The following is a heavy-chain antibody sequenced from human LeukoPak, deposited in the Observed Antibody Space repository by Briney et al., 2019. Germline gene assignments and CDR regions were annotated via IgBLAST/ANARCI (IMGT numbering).Heavy chain of an antibody. CDR3: ARNQDSSWYYYYMDV. J-gene: IGHJ6*03. V-gene: IGHV3-23*01. CDR2: ITGSGGST. Sequence: QPGGSLRLSCAASGFTFNNYAMSWVRRAPGKGLEWVSTITGSGGSTYSADSVKGRLTISRDKSKNTLYLQMNSLRADDTALYYCARNQDSSWYYYYMDVWGKGTTVTVSS. D-gene: IGHD6-13*01. CDR1: GFTFNNYA.